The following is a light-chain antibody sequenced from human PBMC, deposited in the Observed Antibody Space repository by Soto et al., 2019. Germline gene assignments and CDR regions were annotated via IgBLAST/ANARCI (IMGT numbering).Light chain of an antibody. J-gene: IGKJ1*01. Sequence: IVMTQSPDILSVSPWERATLSCRASQSVSSNLAWYQQKPGQSPRLLIYGASTRATGIPVRFSGSGSGTEFTLTISSLQSEDFAVYYCHQYNYWPTFGQGTKVDIK. CDR2: GAS. CDR3: HQYNYWPT. V-gene: IGKV3-15*01. CDR1: QSVSSN.